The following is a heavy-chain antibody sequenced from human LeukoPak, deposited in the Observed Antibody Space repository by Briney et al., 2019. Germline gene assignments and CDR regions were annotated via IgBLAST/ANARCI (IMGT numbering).Heavy chain of an antibody. Sequence: ASVKVSCKASGYTFTSYGISWVRQAPGQGLEWMGWISAYNGNTNYAQKLQGRVTMTTDTSTSTAYMELRSLRSDDTAVYYCARGPPILRPQLGHIYYMDVWGRGTTVTVSS. J-gene: IGHJ6*03. CDR2: ISAYNGNT. D-gene: IGHD3-9*01. CDR3: ARGPPILRPQLGHIYYMDV. V-gene: IGHV1-18*01. CDR1: GYTFTSYG.